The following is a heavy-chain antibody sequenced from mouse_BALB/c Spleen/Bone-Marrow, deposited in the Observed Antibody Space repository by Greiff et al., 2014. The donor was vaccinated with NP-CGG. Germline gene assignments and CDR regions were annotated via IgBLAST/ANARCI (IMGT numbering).Heavy chain of an antibody. J-gene: IGHJ3*01. V-gene: IGHV14-3*02. CDR3: TRCDRYDEGFAY. CDR1: GFNIKDTY. CDR2: IDPTNGNT. Sequence: EVQLQQSGAELVKPGASVKLSCTASGFNIKDTYMHWVKQRPEQGLEWIGRIDPTNGNTKYDPKFQGKATITVDTSSNTAYLQLSSLTSEDTAVYYCTRCDRYDEGFAYWGQGTLVTVSA. D-gene: IGHD2-14*01.